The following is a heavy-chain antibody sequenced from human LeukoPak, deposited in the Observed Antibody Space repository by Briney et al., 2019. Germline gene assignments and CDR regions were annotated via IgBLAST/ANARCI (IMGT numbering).Heavy chain of an antibody. CDR1: GGSMSSYY. J-gene: IGHJ2*01. CDR3: ARDQSRYRYFDL. D-gene: IGHD3-9*01. CDR2: IYSSGST. V-gene: IGHV4-4*07. Sequence: SETLSLTCTVSGGSMSSYYGSWVRQPAGKGMEWVGRIYSSGSTNYNPSLKSRVTMSVDTSKNQFSLKLRSVTAADTAVYYCARDQSRYRYFDLWGRGTLVTVSS.